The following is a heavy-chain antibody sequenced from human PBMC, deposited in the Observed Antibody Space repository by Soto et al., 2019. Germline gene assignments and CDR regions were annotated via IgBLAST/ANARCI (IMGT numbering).Heavy chain of an antibody. CDR2: ISAYNGNT. V-gene: IGHV1-18*01. CDR1: GYTFTSYG. Sequence: ASVKVSCKASGYTFTSYGISWVRQAPGQGLEWMGWISAYNGNTNYAQKLQGRVTITADESTSTAYMELSSLRSEDTAVYYCATHKGYDFWSGSERYYGMDVWGQGTTVTVSS. D-gene: IGHD3-3*01. J-gene: IGHJ6*02. CDR3: ATHKGYDFWSGSERYYGMDV.